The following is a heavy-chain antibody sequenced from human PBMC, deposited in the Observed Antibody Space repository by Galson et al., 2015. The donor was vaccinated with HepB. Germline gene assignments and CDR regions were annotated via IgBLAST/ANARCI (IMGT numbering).Heavy chain of an antibody. D-gene: IGHD3-22*01. V-gene: IGHV3-30-3*01. CDR3: ARDAASGYYYAAWDY. J-gene: IGHJ4*02. CDR1: GFTFSSYA. Sequence: SLRLSCAASGFTFSSYAMHWVRQAPGKGLEWVAVISYDGRNKYYADSVKGRFTISRDNSKNTLYLQMNSLRAEDTAVYYCARDAASGYYYAAWDYWGQGTLVTVSS. CDR2: ISYDGRNK.